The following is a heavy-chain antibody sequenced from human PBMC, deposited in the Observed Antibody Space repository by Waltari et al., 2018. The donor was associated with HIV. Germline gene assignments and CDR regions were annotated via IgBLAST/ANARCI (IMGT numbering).Heavy chain of an antibody. D-gene: IGHD5-18*01. V-gene: IGHV3-7*01. CDR1: GLTFSYFW. J-gene: IGHJ4*02. Sequence: EVQLVESGGGLVQPGGSLRLSCAASGLTFSYFWMTWVRQAPGKGLEWVANIKQDGSEKYYVDSVKGRFTISRDNAKNSLYLQMNSLRAEDTAVYYCARRRGYGYLDYWGQGTLVTVSS. CDR3: ARRRGYGYLDY. CDR2: IKQDGSEK.